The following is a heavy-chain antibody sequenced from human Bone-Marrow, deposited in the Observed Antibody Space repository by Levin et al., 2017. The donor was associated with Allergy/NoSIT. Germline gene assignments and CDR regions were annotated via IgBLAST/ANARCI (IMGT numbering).Heavy chain of an antibody. CDR1: GYSLIEIS. CDR3: AIDSTSGWTPRDY. J-gene: IGHJ4*02. Sequence: ASVKVSCRVSGYSLIEISMHWVRQAPGKGLEWMGGFDREDGEIEYAQKFQGRVTMTEDTSTDTAYMEISSLTFDDTAVYYGAIDSTSGWTPRDYWGQGTLVTVSS. D-gene: IGHD6-19*01. CDR2: FDREDGEI. V-gene: IGHV1-24*01.